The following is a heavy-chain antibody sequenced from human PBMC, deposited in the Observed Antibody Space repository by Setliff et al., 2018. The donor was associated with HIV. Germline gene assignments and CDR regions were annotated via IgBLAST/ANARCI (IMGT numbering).Heavy chain of an antibody. J-gene: IGHJ4*02. CDR2: IIPVFGSA. CDR1: GGTFSTSA. V-gene: IGHV1-69*05. CDR3: ARDRAEADVGGGVRGPTYFCDY. D-gene: IGHD3-16*01. Sequence: SVKVSCNASGGTFSTSAISWVRQAPGRGLEWMGGIIPVFGSAHYAQKFQDRITITTDESTSSVFVELSNLRPDDTAIYYCARDRAEADVGGGVRGPTYFCDYWGQGTQVTVSS.